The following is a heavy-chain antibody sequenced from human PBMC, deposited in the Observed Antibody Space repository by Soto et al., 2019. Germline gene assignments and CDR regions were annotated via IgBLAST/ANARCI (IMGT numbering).Heavy chain of an antibody. J-gene: IGHJ4*02. V-gene: IGHV3-21*06. CDR1: GFTFTRYS. CDR3: ARESEDLTSNFDY. Sequence: PGGSLRLSCAASGFTFTRYSMNWVRQAPGKGLEWVSSISSTTNYIYYGDSMKGRFTISRDNAKNSLYLEMNSLRAEDTAVYYCARESEDLTSNFDYWGQGTLDTVSS. CDR2: ISSTTNYI.